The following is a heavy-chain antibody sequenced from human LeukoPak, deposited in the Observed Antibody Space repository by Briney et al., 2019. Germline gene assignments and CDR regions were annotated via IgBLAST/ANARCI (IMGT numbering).Heavy chain of an antibody. CDR2: ISYDGSNK. V-gene: IGHV3-30-3*01. CDR1: GFTFSSYA. J-gene: IGHJ6*02. Sequence: GGSLRLSCAASGFTFSSYAMHWVRQAPGKGLEWVAGISYDGSNKYYADSVKGRFTISRDNSKNTLYLQMNSLRAEDTAVYYCARDLVVATIKGYYYGMDIWGQGTTVTVSS. D-gene: IGHD5-12*01. CDR3: ARDLVVATIKGYYYGMDI.